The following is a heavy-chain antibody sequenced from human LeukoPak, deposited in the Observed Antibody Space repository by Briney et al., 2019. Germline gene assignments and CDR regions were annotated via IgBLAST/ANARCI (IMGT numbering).Heavy chain of an antibody. Sequence: PGGSLRLSCAASGFTFSSYWMHWVRQAPGKGLVWVSRINSDGSSTSYADSVKGRFTISRDNAKNTLYLQMNSLRAEDTAVYYCARVPLPVIAVAGLPFDYWGQGTLLTAYS. J-gene: IGHJ4*02. CDR2: INSDGSST. CDR3: ARVPLPVIAVAGLPFDY. D-gene: IGHD6-19*01. V-gene: IGHV3-74*01. CDR1: GFTFSSYW.